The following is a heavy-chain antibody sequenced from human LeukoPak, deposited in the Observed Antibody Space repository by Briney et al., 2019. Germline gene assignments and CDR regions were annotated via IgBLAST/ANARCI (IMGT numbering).Heavy chain of an antibody. CDR1: GFTDSTNY. CDR3: ARVGDHFHWYLDL. D-gene: IGHD3-3*02. J-gene: IGHJ2*01. CDR2: LYSGSST. V-gene: IGHV3-53*01. Sequence: GGSLRLSCAASGFTDSTNYMNWVRQAPGKGLEWVSILYSGSSTYYADSVEGRFTISRDSSKNTLFLQMNDLRAEDTAVYYCARVGDHFHWYLDLWGRGTLVTVSS.